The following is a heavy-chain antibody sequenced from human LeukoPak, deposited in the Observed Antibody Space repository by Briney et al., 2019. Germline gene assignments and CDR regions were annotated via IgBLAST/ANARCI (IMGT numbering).Heavy chain of an antibody. D-gene: IGHD6-19*01. Sequence: GGSLRLSCAASGFTFSSYSMTWVRRAPGKGLEWVSSISSSSSYIYYADSVKGRFTISRDNAKNSPYLQMNSLRAEDTAVYYCARDRDSSGWTSLDYWGQGTLVTVSS. CDR1: GFTFSSYS. J-gene: IGHJ4*02. V-gene: IGHV3-21*01. CDR2: ISSSSSYI. CDR3: ARDRDSSGWTSLDY.